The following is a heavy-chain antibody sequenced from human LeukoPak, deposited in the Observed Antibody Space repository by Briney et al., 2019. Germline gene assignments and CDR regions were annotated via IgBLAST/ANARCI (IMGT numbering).Heavy chain of an antibody. Sequence: SETLSLTCAVSGGSISSYYWSWIRQPPGKGLEWIGYIYYSGSTNYNPSLKSRVTISVDTSKNQFSLKLSSVTAADTAVYYCAKGAGGFSYYNWFDPWGQGTLVTVSS. V-gene: IGHV4-59*01. D-gene: IGHD5-18*01. CDR1: GGSISSYY. CDR3: AKGAGGFSYYNWFDP. CDR2: IYYSGST. J-gene: IGHJ5*02.